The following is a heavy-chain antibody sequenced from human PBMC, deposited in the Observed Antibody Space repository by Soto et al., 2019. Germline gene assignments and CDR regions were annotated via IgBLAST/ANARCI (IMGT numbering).Heavy chain of an antibody. D-gene: IGHD2-2*02. CDR3: AKDQGGYMVSGMDV. CDR2: INPNSGAT. CDR1: GYTFTDYY. J-gene: IGHJ6*02. Sequence: QVQLVQSRAEVKKPGASVNVSCKASGYTFTDYYIYWLRQAPGHGLEWMGWINPNSGATNYAHNFQGRVTMTRDTSIRVAYMELSRLSSDDTAVYYCAKDQGGYMVSGMDVWGQGTTVTVSS. V-gene: IGHV1-2*02.